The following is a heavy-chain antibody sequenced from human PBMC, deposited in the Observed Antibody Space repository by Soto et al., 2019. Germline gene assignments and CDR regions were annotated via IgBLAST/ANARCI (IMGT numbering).Heavy chain of an antibody. CDR2: IWYDGSNK. CDR3: VETHDIITDFDY. J-gene: IGHJ4*02. CDR1: GFTFSSYG. D-gene: IGHD3-9*01. V-gene: IGHV3-33*01. Sequence: GGSLRLSCAASGFTFSSYGMHWVRQAPGKGLEWVAVIWYDGSNKYYADSVKGRFTISRDNSKNTLYLQMNSLRAEDTAVYYCVETHDIITDFDYWGQGTLVTVSS.